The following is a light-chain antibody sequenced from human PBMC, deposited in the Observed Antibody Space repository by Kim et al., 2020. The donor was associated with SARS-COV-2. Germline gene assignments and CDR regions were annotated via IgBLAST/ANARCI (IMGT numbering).Light chain of an antibody. Sequence: QSVLTQPPSASGTPGQRVTISCSGSRSNIGSNTVNWYQQLPGTAPKLLIYANNQRPSGVPDRFSGSKSGTSASLAISGLQSEDEAHYFCAAWDDSLKGVFGGGTKLTVL. V-gene: IGLV1-44*01. CDR1: RSNIGSNT. CDR3: AAWDDSLKGV. J-gene: IGLJ2*01. CDR2: ANN.